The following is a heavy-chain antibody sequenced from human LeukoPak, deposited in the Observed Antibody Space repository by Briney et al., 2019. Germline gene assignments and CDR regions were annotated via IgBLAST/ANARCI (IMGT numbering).Heavy chain of an antibody. CDR2: INSDGSST. J-gene: IGHJ3*02. CDR1: GFIFSSYW. Sequence: PGGSLRLSCAASGFIFSSYWVHWVRQAPGKGLVWVSPINSDGSSTSYADSVKGRFTISRDNAKNTLSLQMNGLRAEDTAVYYCARVGGSNAFDIWGQGTMVIVSS. V-gene: IGHV3-74*01. CDR3: ARVGGSNAFDI. D-gene: IGHD1-26*01.